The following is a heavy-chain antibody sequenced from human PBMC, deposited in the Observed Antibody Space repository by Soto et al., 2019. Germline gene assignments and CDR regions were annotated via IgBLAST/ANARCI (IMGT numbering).Heavy chain of an antibody. J-gene: IGHJ4*02. V-gene: IGHV4-59*08. CDR2: IYYRGNT. Sequence: PSETLPLTWTVSGGSISPYYWSWIRQPTGKGLEWIGYIYYRGNTNYNPSFKSRVTISVDTSKNQFSLRLSSVTAADTAVYYCARHPGYYDVLTGYSTYYFDYWGQGTLVTVSS. D-gene: IGHD3-9*01. CDR3: ARHPGYYDVLTGYSTYYFDY. CDR1: GGSISPYY.